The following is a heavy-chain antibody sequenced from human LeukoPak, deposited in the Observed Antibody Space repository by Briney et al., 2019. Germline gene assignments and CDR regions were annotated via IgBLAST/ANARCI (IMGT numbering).Heavy chain of an antibody. CDR3: ARGRGIGVVVPAAIDDYFDY. CDR1: GFTFSSYS. CDR2: ISSSSSYI. J-gene: IGHJ4*02. V-gene: IGHV3-21*01. D-gene: IGHD2-2*01. Sequence: GGSLRLSCAASGFTFSSYSMNWVRQAPGKGLEWVSSISSSSSYIYYADSVKGRFTISRDNAKNSLYLQMNSLRAEDMAVYYCARGRGIGVVVPAAIDDYFDYWGQGTLVTVSS.